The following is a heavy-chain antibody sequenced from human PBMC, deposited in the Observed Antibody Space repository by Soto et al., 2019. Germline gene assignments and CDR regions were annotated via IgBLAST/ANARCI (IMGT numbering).Heavy chain of an antibody. CDR3: AKLGKYQLLPFDY. Sequence: PGGSLRLSCAASGFTFSSYGMHWVRQAPGKGLEWVAVISYDGSNKYYADSVKGRFTISRDNSKNTLYLQMNSLRAEDTAVYYCAKLGKYQLLPFDYWGQGTLVTVSS. V-gene: IGHV3-30*18. CDR1: GFTFSSYG. CDR2: ISYDGSNK. J-gene: IGHJ4*02. D-gene: IGHD2-2*01.